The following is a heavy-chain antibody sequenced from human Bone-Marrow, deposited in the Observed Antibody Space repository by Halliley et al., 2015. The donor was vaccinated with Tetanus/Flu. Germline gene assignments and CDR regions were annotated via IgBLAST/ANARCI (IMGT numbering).Heavy chain of an antibody. Sequence: GFIYYSGYTKYNPSLESRLTIAVNPSDNQFSLKLRSVTAADTAVYYCARGGNISGYYYNFDYWGQGTLVTVSS. D-gene: IGHD6-19*01. J-gene: IGHJ4*02. V-gene: IGHV4-59*09. CDR3: ARGGNISGYYYNFDY. CDR2: IYYSGYT.